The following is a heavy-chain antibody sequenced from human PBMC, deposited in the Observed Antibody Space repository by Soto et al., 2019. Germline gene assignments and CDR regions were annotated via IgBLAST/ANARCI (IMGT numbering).Heavy chain of an antibody. CDR2: IYYSGST. V-gene: IGHV4-31*03. J-gene: IGHJ2*01. CDR1: GGSISSGGYY. D-gene: IGHD1-26*01. CDR3: ARDGAEGGDWYCDL. Sequence: QVQLQESGPGLVKPSQTLSLTCTVSGGSISSGGYYWSWIRQHPGKGLEWIGYIYYSGSTYYNPSLKSRVTISVDTSKNHFSLKLSSVTAADTAVYYCARDGAEGGDWYCDLWGRGTLVTVSS.